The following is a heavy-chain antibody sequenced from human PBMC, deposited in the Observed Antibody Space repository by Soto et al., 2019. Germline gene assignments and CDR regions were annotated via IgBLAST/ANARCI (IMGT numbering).Heavy chain of an antibody. CDR2: IYHSGST. V-gene: IGHV4-30-2*01. Sequence: SETLSLTCAVSGGSISSGGYSWSWIRQPPGKGLEWTGYIYHSGSTYYNPSLKSRVTISVDRSKNLFSLKLSSVTAADTAVYYCARGVTAAKLMDVWGQGTTVTVSS. D-gene: IGHD2-2*01. CDR1: GGSISSGGYS. J-gene: IGHJ6*02. CDR3: ARGVTAAKLMDV.